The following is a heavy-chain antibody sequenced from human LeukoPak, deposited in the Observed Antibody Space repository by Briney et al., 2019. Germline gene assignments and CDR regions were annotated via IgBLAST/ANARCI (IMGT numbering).Heavy chain of an antibody. CDR1: GGTFSSYA. D-gene: IGHD6-13*01. Sequence: ASVEVSCKASGGTFSSYAISWVRQAPGQGLEWMGGIIPIFGTANYAQKFQGRVTITADESTSTAYMELSSLRSEDTAVYYCARDHKQLNRYSSWEDWFDPWGQGTLVTASS. CDR2: IIPIFGTA. J-gene: IGHJ5*02. V-gene: IGHV1-69*13. CDR3: ARDHKQLNRYSSWEDWFDP.